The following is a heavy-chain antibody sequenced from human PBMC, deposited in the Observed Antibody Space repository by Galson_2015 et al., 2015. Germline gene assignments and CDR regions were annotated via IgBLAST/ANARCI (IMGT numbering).Heavy chain of an antibody. CDR3: ARVHNWNLGDGWLDP. D-gene: IGHD1-20*01. CDR2: INTGNGNT. Sequence: QSGAEVKKPGASVRASCKASGYSFTSYPMHWVRQAPGQRLEWMGWINTGNGNTKYSQKLQGRVTISRDTSASTVYMELSSLRSEETAVYYCARVHNWNLGDGWLDPWGQGTLVTVSS. V-gene: IGHV1-3*04. CDR1: GYSFTSYP. J-gene: IGHJ5*02.